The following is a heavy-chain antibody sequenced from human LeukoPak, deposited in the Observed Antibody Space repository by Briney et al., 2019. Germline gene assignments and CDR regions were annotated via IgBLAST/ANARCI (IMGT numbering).Heavy chain of an antibody. Sequence: GGSLRLSCAASGFTFSTYGMHWVCQAPGKGLEWVAFIQYDGSDKYYADSVKGRFTISRDNSKNTLYLQMNSLRPEDTAVYYCAKNRSGSYIDYWGQGTLVTVSS. J-gene: IGHJ4*02. CDR2: IQYDGSDK. CDR3: AKNRSGSYIDY. D-gene: IGHD1-26*01. CDR1: GFTFSTYG. V-gene: IGHV3-30*02.